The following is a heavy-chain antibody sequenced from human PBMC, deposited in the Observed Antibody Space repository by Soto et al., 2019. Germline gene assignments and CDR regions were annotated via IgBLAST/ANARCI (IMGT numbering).Heavy chain of an antibody. CDR2: IYYSGST. V-gene: IGHV4-31*03. CDR1: GGSISSGGYY. D-gene: IGHD3-9*01. J-gene: IGHJ4*02. Sequence: PSETLSLTCTVSGGSISSGGYYWSWIRQHPGKGLEWIGYIYYSGSTYYNPSLKSRVTISVDTSKNQFSLKLSSVTAADTAVYYCARGDYDILTGYPPYFDYWGQGTLVTVSS. CDR3: ARGDYDILTGYPPYFDY.